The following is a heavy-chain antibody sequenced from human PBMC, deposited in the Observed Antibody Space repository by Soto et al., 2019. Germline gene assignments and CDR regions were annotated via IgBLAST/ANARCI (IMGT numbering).Heavy chain of an antibody. CDR1: GFTFSSYW. D-gene: IGHD2-15*01. V-gene: IGHV3-74*01. CDR3: ARDQGYCSGGSCYVAGY. CDR2: INSDGSST. J-gene: IGHJ4*02. Sequence: EVQLVESGGGLVQPGGSLRLSCAASGFTFSSYWMHWVRQAPGKGLVWVSRINSDGSSTTYADSVKGRFTISRDNAKNTLYLQLNSLRAEDTAVYYCARDQGYCSGGSCYVAGYWGQGTLVTVPS.